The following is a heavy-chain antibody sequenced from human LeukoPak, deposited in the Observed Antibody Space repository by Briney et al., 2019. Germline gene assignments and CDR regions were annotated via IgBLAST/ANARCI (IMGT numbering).Heavy chain of an antibody. D-gene: IGHD1-26*01. J-gene: IGHJ4*02. CDR1: GYNFANYW. V-gene: IGHV5-51*01. CDR2: IYPGDSDT. Sequence: GESLKISCKGSGYNFANYWIAWGRQMPGKGLEWMGIIYPGDSDTIYSPSFQGQVTISADKSISTAYLQWSSLRASDTAMYYCARQDGSASYFFDYWSQGTLVTVSS. CDR3: ARQDGSASYFFDY.